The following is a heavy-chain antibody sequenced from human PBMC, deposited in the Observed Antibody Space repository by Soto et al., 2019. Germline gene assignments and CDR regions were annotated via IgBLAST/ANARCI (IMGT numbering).Heavy chain of an antibody. CDR3: ARGPRVSSTGTGAH. CDR1: GFTFSAYW. D-gene: IGHD1-1*01. V-gene: IGHV3-74*01. J-gene: IGHJ4*02. Sequence: GSLRLSCSVSGFTFSAYWMHWVRQVPGKGLTWVSRISDDGSTATYADSVKGRFVISRDNAKNSLYLEMNTLRADDSGLYYCARGPRVSSTGTGAHWGRGTLVTVSS. CDR2: ISDDGSTA.